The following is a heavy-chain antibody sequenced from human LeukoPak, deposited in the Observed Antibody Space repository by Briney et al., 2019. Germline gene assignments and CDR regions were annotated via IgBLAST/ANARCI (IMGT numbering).Heavy chain of an antibody. CDR2: ISSSGSYI. CDR1: TFTFSSYT. Sequence: PGGSLRLSCAASTFTFSSYTMNWVRQAPGTGLEWVSSISSSGSYIYYADSLKGRFTVSRDNARKSLYLQMNSLRAEDTAVYYCARASDNDWGSYRWDAFDIWGQGTMVTVSS. CDR3: ARASDNDWGSYRWDAFDI. V-gene: IGHV3-21*01. J-gene: IGHJ3*02. D-gene: IGHD3-16*02.